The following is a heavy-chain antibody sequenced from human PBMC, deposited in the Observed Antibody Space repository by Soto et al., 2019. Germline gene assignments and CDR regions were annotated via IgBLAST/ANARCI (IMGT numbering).Heavy chain of an antibody. CDR3: AKDRTVAARHFDY. V-gene: IGHV3-23*01. CDR2: VSGSGGSV. CDR1: GFTFSSYG. Sequence: PGGSLRLSCAAAGFTFSSYGMSWVRQAPGKGLEWVSAVSGSGGSVYYADSVRGRFTISRDDSKNTLYLQMNSLRAEDSAVYYCAKDRTVAARHFDYWGQGT. J-gene: IGHJ4*02. D-gene: IGHD6-6*01.